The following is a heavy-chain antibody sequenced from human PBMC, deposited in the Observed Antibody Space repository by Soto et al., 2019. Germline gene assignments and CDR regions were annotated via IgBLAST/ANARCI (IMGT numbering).Heavy chain of an antibody. CDR3: ARSGGYSYAIDY. J-gene: IGHJ4*02. Sequence: GASVKVSCKASGYSFIDYYIHWVRQAPGQGLEWMGGIIPIFGTANYAQKFQGRVTITADESTSTAYMELSSLRSEDTAVYHCARSGGYSYAIDYWGQGTLVTVSS. CDR2: IIPIFGTA. CDR1: GYSFIDYY. D-gene: IGHD5-18*01. V-gene: IGHV1-69*13.